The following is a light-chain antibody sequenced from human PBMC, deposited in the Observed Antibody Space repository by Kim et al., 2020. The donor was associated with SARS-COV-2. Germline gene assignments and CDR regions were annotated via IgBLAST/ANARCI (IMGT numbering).Light chain of an antibody. Sequence: EIVLTQFLATLSLSPGDRAIFSCRASQSIATNLVWYQQKPGQAPRLLIYYASSRATGIPPRFSGSGSGTEFTLTVSSLEAEDFAVYYCQQRYQWPRTFGQGTKLEI. CDR3: QQRYQWPRT. CDR2: YAS. V-gene: IGKV3-11*01. CDR1: QSIATN. J-gene: IGKJ2*01.